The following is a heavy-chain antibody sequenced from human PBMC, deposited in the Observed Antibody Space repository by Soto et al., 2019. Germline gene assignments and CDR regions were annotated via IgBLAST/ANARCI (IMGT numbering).Heavy chain of an antibody. D-gene: IGHD3-10*01. CDR2: IYYSGET. Sequence: QVQLQESGPGLVKPSETLSLTCTVSGDSISRYYWSWIRLSPGKGLEWIGYIYYSGETNYNPSVKSRVTISVDRTKNQFSLKLSSVNAADTAVYYCARDPGGEFLKGSGMDVWGQGTTVTVSS. J-gene: IGHJ6*02. V-gene: IGHV4-59*01. CDR3: ARDPGGEFLKGSGMDV. CDR1: GDSISRYY.